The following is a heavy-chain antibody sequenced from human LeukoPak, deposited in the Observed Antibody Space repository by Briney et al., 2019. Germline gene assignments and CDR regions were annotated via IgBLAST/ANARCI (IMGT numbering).Heavy chain of an antibody. V-gene: IGHV3-43*02. Sequence: GGSLRLSCAASGFSFDDNAMYWVRQAPGKGLEWVSLISGDGATTYYADSVKGRFNISRDNSKSSLYLQMNSLRSEDIALYYCAKDNQRGGFQHWGQGTLVTVSS. J-gene: IGHJ1*01. CDR1: GFSFDDNA. CDR2: ISGDGATT. CDR3: AKDNQRGGFQH. D-gene: IGHD3-16*01.